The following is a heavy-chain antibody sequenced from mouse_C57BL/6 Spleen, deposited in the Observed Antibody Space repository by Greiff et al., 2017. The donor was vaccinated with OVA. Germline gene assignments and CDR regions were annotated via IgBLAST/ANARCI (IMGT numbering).Heavy chain of an antibody. V-gene: IGHV1-66*01. CDR1: GYSFTSYY. D-gene: IGHD1-1*01. CDR2: IYPGSGNT. CDR3: ARADYYGSSYVFDY. J-gene: IGHJ2*01. Sequence: QVQLQQSGPELVKPGASVKISCKASGYSFTSYYIHWVKQRPGQGLEWIGWIYPGSGNTKYNEKFKGKATLTADTSSSTAYMQLSSLTSEDSAVYFCARADYYGSSYVFDYWGQGTTLTVSS.